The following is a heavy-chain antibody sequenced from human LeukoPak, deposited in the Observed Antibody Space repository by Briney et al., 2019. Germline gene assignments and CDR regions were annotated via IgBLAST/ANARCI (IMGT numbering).Heavy chain of an antibody. D-gene: IGHD2-21*02. CDR3: ARDKGDPDNYYYYGMDV. CDR2: IYHSGST. J-gene: IGHJ6*04. Sequence: SETLSLTCAVSGGSISSSNWWSWVRQPPGKGLEWIGEIYHSGSTNYNPFLKSRVTISVDKSKNQFSLKLSSVTAADTAVYYCARDKGDPDNYYYYGMDVWGKGTTVTVSS. V-gene: IGHV4-4*02. CDR1: GGSISSSNW.